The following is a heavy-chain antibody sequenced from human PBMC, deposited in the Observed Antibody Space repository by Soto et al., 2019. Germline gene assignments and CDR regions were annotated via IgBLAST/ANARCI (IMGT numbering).Heavy chain of an antibody. CDR3: ATGFPGIAVYYFDY. CDR2: IDPNNGET. D-gene: IGHD6-19*01. Sequence: ASVKVSCKASGYTFTSYDINWVRQATGKGLEWMGCIDPNNGETGYAQKFQGRVTMTEDTSTNTAYMELSSLRSEDTAVYYCATGFPGIAVYYFDYWGQGTLVTVSS. V-gene: IGHV1-8*01. J-gene: IGHJ4*02. CDR1: GYTFTSYD.